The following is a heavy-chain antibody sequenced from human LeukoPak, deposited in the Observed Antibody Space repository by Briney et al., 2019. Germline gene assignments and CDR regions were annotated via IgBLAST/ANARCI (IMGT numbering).Heavy chain of an antibody. Sequence: SETLSLTCTVSGGSISSGGYYWSWIRQHPGKGLEWIGYIYYSGSTYYNPSLKSRVTISVDTSKNQFSLKLSSVTAADTAVYYCARVNGYNWAYFDLWGRGTLVTVSS. D-gene: IGHD5-24*01. V-gene: IGHV4-31*03. CDR2: IYYSGST. J-gene: IGHJ2*01. CDR1: GGSISSGGYY. CDR3: ARVNGYNWAYFDL.